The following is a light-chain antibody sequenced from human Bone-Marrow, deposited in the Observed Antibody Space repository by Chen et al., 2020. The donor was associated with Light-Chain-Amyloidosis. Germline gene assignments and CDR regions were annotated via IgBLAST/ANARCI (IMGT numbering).Light chain of an antibody. Sequence: SYELTQPPSVSVSPGQTARITCSGDDLPTKYAYWYQQKPGQAPVLVLQRDTDRPSGISERFSGSSSGTTATLTISGVQAEDEADYHCQSADSSGTYEVIFGGGTKLTVL. CDR3: QSADSSGTYEVI. CDR2: RDT. V-gene: IGLV3-25*03. J-gene: IGLJ2*01. CDR1: DLPTKY.